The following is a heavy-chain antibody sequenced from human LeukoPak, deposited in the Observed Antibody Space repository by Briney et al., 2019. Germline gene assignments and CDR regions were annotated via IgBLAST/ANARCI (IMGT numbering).Heavy chain of an antibody. Sequence: SETLSLTCAVYGGSSSGYYWSWIRQPPGKGLEWIGEINHSGSTNYNPSLKSRVTISVDTSKNQFSLKLSSVTAADTAVYYCARGDSSSWLFDYWGQGTLVTVSS. CDR3: ARGDSSSWLFDY. CDR2: INHSGST. V-gene: IGHV4-34*01. D-gene: IGHD6-13*01. J-gene: IGHJ4*02. CDR1: GGSSSGYY.